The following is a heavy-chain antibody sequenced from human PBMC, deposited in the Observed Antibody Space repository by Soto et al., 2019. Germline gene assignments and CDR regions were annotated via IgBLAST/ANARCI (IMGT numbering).Heavy chain of an antibody. Sequence: EVQLVESGGGLVQPGGSLRLSCAASGFSFNTYEMNWVRQAPGKGLEWVSYISTSGSTIYYADSVKGRFTITRDNGKNSLYLQMNSLRAEDTAVYYCAYGGSCDYWGQGTQVTVSS. CDR3: AYGGSCDY. J-gene: IGHJ4*02. CDR2: ISTSGSTI. D-gene: IGHD1-26*01. V-gene: IGHV3-48*03. CDR1: GFSFNTYE.